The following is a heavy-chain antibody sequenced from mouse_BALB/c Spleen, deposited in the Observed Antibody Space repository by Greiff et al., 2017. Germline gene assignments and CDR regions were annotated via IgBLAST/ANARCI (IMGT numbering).Heavy chain of an antibody. J-gene: IGHJ2*01. CDR3: TSYDYDGVDY. V-gene: IGHV1S81*02. CDR2: INPSNGGT. CDR1: GYTFTSYY. Sequence: VQLVESGAELVKPGASVKLSCKASGYTFTSYYMYWVKQRPGQGLEWIGEINPSNGGTNFNEKFKSKATLTVDKSSSTAYMQLSSLTSEDSAVYYCTSYDYDGVDYWGQGTTLTVSS. D-gene: IGHD2-4*01.